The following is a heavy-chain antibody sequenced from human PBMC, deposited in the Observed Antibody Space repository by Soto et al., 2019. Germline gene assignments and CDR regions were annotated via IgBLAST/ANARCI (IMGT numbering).Heavy chain of an antibody. Sequence: GASVKVSCKASGYTFTKYAIHWVRQAPGQRLEWMGWINAGNGNTKYYRVTITRGTSASTAYMELSSLRFEDTAVYYCARGEGYCSGGRCYSWFDPCGQGTLVTVSS. J-gene: IGHJ5*02. CDR1: GYTFTKYA. CDR2: INAGNGNT. V-gene: IGHV1-3*01. CDR3: ARGEGYCSGGRCYSWFDP. D-gene: IGHD2-15*01.